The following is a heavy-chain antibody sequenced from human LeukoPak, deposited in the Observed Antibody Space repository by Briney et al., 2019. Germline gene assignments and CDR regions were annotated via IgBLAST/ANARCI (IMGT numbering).Heavy chain of an antibody. V-gene: IGHV3-23*01. CDR3: AKGKVNHDGALDA. Sequence: GGSLRLSCAASGFTFSSYAMSWVRQAPGKGLEWVSAISGSGGSTYYADSVKGRFTISRDNSKKTLYLQMNSLRAEDTAVYYCAKGKVNHDGALDAWGQGTLVTVSS. CDR1: GFTFSSYA. J-gene: IGHJ3*01. CDR2: ISGSGGST. D-gene: IGHD2-21*01.